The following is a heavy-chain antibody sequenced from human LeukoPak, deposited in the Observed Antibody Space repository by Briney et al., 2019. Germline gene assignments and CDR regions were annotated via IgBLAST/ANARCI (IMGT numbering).Heavy chain of an antibody. J-gene: IGHJ5*02. CDR1: GGSFSGYY. V-gene: IGHV4-59*10. CDR2: IYTSGST. CDR3: ARGWDSSGYTPFYNWFDP. Sequence: PSETLSLTCAVYGGSFSGYYWSWIRQPAGKGLEWIGRIYTSGSTNYNPSLKSRVTISVDTSKNQFSLKLSSVTAADTAVYYCARGWDSSGYTPFYNWFDPWGQETLVTVSS. D-gene: IGHD3-22*01.